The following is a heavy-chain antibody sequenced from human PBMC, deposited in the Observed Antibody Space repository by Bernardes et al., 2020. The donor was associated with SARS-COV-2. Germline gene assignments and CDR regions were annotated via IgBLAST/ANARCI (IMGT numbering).Heavy chain of an antibody. CDR2: IGTAGDT. D-gene: IGHD6-13*01. Sequence: GGSLRLSCAASGFTFSSYDMHWVRQATGKGLEWVSAIGTAGDTYYPGSVKGRFTISRENAKNSLYLQMNSLRAGDTAVYYWARARSSNEGNYYYYYGMDVWGQGTTVTVSS. CDR1: GFTFSSYD. CDR3: ARARSSNEGNYYYYYGMDV. J-gene: IGHJ6*02. V-gene: IGHV3-13*01.